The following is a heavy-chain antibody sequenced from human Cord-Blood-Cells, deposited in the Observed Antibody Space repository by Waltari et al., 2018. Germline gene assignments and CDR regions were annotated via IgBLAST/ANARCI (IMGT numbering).Heavy chain of an antibody. D-gene: IGHD6-19*01. J-gene: IGHJ4*02. CDR1: GFTISNPC. CDR3: TTDTPLVGSSGFDY. Sequence: EVQLVESGGGLVKPGGSLRLSCSASGFTISNPCMGGVRSAPGRGMRWVGCIKSKNSSGTTDNAASVKGKFPISIDDSKTTLYLQMNSLKTEDTAVYYCTTDTPLVGSSGFDYWGQGTLVTVSS. CDR2: IKSKNSSGTT. V-gene: IGHV3-15*01.